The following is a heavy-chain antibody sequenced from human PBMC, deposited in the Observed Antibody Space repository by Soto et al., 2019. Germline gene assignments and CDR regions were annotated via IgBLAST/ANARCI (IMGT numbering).Heavy chain of an antibody. J-gene: IGHJ4*02. Sequence: GGSLRLSCVASGFTFISYNMAWVRQAPGKGLEWVSTTGATGRTTYYADSVKGRFTVSRDNSKNTLDLQMSNLRAEDTAVYYCATVHNTSRSFDYWGQGTLVTVSS. V-gene: IGHV3-23*01. D-gene: IGHD1-20*01. CDR3: ATVHNTSRSFDY. CDR2: TGATGRTT. CDR1: GFTFISYN.